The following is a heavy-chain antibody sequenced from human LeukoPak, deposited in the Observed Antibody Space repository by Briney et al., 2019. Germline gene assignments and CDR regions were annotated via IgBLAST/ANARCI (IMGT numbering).Heavy chain of an antibody. V-gene: IGHV1-2*02. CDR2: INPNSGGT. J-gene: IGHJ6*03. D-gene: IGHD3-10*01. CDR1: GYTFTSYD. CDR3: ARALGAMVRGVIHYYYYMDV. Sequence: GASVKVSCKASGYTFTSYDINWVRQAPGQGLEWMGWINPNSGGTNYAQKFQGRVTMTRDTSISTAYMELSRLRSDDTAVYYCARALGAMVRGVIHYYYYMDVWGKGTTVTISS.